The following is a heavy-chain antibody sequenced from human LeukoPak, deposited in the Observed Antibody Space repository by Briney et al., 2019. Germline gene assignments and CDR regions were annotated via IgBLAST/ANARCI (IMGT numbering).Heavy chain of an antibody. D-gene: IGHD6-19*01. CDR3: ARLAVSDSYDAFDI. CDR2: INAGNGNT. Sequence: ASVKVSCKASGYTFTSYGISWVRQAPGQRLEWMGWINAGNGNTKYSQKFQGRVTITRDTSASTAYMELSSLRSEDTAIYYCARLAVSDSYDAFDIWGQGTLVTVSS. V-gene: IGHV1-3*01. CDR1: GYTFTSYG. J-gene: IGHJ3*02.